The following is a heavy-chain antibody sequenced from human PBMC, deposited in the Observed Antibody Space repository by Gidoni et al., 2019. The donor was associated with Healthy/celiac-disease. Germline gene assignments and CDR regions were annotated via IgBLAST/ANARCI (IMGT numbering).Heavy chain of an antibody. J-gene: IGHJ6*02. Sequence: EVQLVESGGGLVKPGGSLRLSCAASGFTFSSYSMNWVRQAPGKGLEGVSSISSSSSYIYYADSVKGRFTISRDNAKNSLYLQMNSLRAEDTAVYYCARARIAARLLMDYGMDVWGQGTTVTVSS. CDR2: ISSSSSYI. D-gene: IGHD6-6*01. CDR3: ARARIAARLLMDYGMDV. CDR1: GFTFSSYS. V-gene: IGHV3-21*01.